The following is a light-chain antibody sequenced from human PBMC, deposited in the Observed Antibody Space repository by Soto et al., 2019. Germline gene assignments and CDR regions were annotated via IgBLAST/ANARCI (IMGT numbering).Light chain of an antibody. CDR1: SSNIASNT. CDR3: AAWDDSLTAVL. CDR2: NTD. Sequence: QSVLTQPPSASGTPGQSVTISCSGSSSNIASNTVNWYQQLSGAAPKLLIHNTDQRPSGVPDRFSGSKSDTSASLAISGLQSADEADYYCAAWDDSLTAVLFGGGTKLAVL. V-gene: IGLV1-44*01. J-gene: IGLJ3*02.